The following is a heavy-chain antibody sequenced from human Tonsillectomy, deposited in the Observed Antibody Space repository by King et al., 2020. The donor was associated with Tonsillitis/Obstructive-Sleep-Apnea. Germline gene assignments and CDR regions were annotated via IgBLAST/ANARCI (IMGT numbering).Heavy chain of an antibody. Sequence: VQLVESGAEVKKPGASVKVSCKASGYTFTSYDINWVRQATGQGLEWMGWMNPNSGNTGYAQKFQGRVTMTRNTSISTAYMELSSLRSEDTAVYYCARGNSPRRFAQYYYWGQGTLVTVSS. V-gene: IGHV1-8*01. CDR3: ARGNSPRRFAQYYY. CDR1: GYTFTSYD. CDR2: MNPNSGNT. D-gene: IGHD3-16*01. J-gene: IGHJ4*02.